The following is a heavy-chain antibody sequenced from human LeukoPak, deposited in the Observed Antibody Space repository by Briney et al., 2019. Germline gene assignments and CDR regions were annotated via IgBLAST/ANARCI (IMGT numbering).Heavy chain of an antibody. D-gene: IGHD3-10*01. J-gene: IGHJ4*02. CDR2: ISSSGSTI. CDR1: GFTLSDYY. CDR3: ARGRLWFGELPHFDY. Sequence: PGGSLRLSCAASGFTLSDYYMSWIRQAPGKGLEWVSYISSSGSTIYYADSVKGRFTISRDNANNSLYLQMNSLRAEDTAVYYCARGRLWFGELPHFDYWGQGTLVTVSS. V-gene: IGHV3-11*04.